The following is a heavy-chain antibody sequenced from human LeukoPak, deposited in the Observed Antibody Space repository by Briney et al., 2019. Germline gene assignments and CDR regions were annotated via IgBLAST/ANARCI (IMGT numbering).Heavy chain of an antibody. CDR1: GGSISSYY. J-gene: IGHJ6*03. CDR3: AREGGGPYYYYYMDV. V-gene: IGHV4-59*01. CDR2: IYYSGST. D-gene: IGHD1-26*01. Sequence: SETLSLTCTVSGGSISSYYWSWIRQPPGKGLEWIGYIYYSGSTNYNPSLKSRVTISVDTSKNQFSLKLSSVTAADTAVYYCAREGGGPYYYYYMDVWGKGTTVTVSS.